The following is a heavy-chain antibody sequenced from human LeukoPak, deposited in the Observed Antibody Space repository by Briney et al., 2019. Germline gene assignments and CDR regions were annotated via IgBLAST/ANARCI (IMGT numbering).Heavy chain of an antibody. D-gene: IGHD6-19*01. V-gene: IGHV3-21*01. CDR3: ARGRYSSGWSFDY. CDR1: GFTFSSYS. CDR2: ISSSSSYI. Sequence: GGSLRLSCAASGFTFSSYSMNWVRQAPGKGLEWVSSISSSSSYIYYADSVKGRFTISRDNVKNSLYLQMNSLRAEDTAVYYCARGRYSSGWSFDYWGQGTLVTVSS. J-gene: IGHJ4*02.